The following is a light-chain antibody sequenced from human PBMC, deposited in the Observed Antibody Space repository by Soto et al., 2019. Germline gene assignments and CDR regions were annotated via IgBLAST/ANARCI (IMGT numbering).Light chain of an antibody. V-gene: IGLV2-14*01. CDR2: DVS. CDR1: SSDVGGYNY. Sequence: QSALTQPASVSGSPGQSITISCTGTSSDVGGYNYVSWYQQHPGKAPKLMIYDVSNRPSGVSNRFSGSKSGNTASLTISGLHAADEADYYCSSYTSSSLYVFGTGTKLTVL. J-gene: IGLJ1*01. CDR3: SSYTSSSLYV.